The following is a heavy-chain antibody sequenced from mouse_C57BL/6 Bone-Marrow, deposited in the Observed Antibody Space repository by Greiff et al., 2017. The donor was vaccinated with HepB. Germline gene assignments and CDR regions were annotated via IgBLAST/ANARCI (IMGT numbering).Heavy chain of an antibody. Sequence: EVMLVESGGGLVQPGGSMKLSCAASGFTFSDAWMDWVRQSPEKGLEWVAEIRNKANNHATYYAESVKGRFTISRDDSKSSVYLQMNSLRAEDTGIYYCTSITTGGLYAMDYWGQGTSVTVSS. J-gene: IGHJ4*01. V-gene: IGHV6-6*01. CDR1: GFTFSDAW. D-gene: IGHD1-1*01. CDR3: TSITTGGLYAMDY. CDR2: IRNKANNHAT.